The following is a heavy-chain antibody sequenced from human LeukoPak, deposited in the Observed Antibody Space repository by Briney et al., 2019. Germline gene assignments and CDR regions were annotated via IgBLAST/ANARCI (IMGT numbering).Heavy chain of an antibody. CDR1: GFTFSNYA. CDR3: AKDLSSGWYPYYFDF. J-gene: IGHJ4*02. Sequence: GGSLRLSCAASGFTFSNYAMNCVRQAPGKGLEWVSAISGSGAATFNADSVKGRFTISRDNSKNTLYLQMNSLRAEDTAVYYCAKDLSSGWYPYYFDFWGRGTLVTVSS. V-gene: IGHV3-23*01. CDR2: ISGSGAAT. D-gene: IGHD6-19*01.